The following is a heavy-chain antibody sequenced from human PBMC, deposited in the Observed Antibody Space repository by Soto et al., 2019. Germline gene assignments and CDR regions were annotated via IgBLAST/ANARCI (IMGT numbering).Heavy chain of an antibody. CDR3: ARSRYCTTTSCSRYYFDL. D-gene: IGHD2-2*01. CDR2: INHSGST. V-gene: IGHV4-34*01. Sequence: SETLSLTCTVYGGSLSAYYWSLIRQPQGKGLEWIGEINHSGSTNYNPSLKSRVTISVDTSKNQFSLKVSSVTAADTAVYYCARSRYCTTTSCSRYYFDLWGQGALVTVSS. J-gene: IGHJ4*02. CDR1: GGSLSAYY.